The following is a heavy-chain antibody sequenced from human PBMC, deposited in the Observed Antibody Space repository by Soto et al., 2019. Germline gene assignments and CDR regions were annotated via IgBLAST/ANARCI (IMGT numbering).Heavy chain of an antibody. J-gene: IGHJ4*02. Sequence: GGSLRLSCAASGFTFSSYAMSWVRQAPGKGLEWVSAISGSGGSTYYADSVKGWFTISRDNSKNTLYLQMNSLRAEDTAVYYCAKLKLGDSSGYYYYYFDPWGQGTMVTVSS. CDR2: ISGSGGST. D-gene: IGHD3-22*01. CDR1: GFTFSSYA. V-gene: IGHV3-23*01. CDR3: AKLKLGDSSGYYYYYFDP.